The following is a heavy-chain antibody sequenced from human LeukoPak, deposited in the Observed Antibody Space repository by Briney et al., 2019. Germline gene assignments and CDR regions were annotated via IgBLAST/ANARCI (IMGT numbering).Heavy chain of an antibody. CDR3: ARTSTVLKPFDY. D-gene: IGHD4-17*01. J-gene: IGHJ4*02. CDR1: GFTVSSNY. Sequence: PGGSLRLSCAASGFTVSSNYMSWVRLAPGKGLEWVSVFYSGGTTYYADSVKGRFTISRDSSKNTLYLQMNNLRADDTAMYFCARTSTVLKPFDYWGQGTLVTVSS. V-gene: IGHV3-53*01. CDR2: FYSGGTT.